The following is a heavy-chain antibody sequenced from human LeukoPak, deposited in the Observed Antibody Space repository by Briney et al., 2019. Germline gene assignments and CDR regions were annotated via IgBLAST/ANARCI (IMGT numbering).Heavy chain of an antibody. J-gene: IGHJ4*02. V-gene: IGHV3-7*01. Sequence: GGSLRLSCAASRFTFSSYWMNWVRQAPGKGLEWVANIRQDGSDKYYMDSVKGRFTISRDNAKNSLSLQMNSLRVEDTAVYYCARDRDCGDGGCYPHFDYWGQGVRVTVSS. CDR2: IRQDGSDK. D-gene: IGHD2-15*01. CDR1: RFTFSSYW. CDR3: ARDRDCGDGGCYPHFDY.